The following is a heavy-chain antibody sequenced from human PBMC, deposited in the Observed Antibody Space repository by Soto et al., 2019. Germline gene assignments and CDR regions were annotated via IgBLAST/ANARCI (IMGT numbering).Heavy chain of an antibody. CDR2: MNPGSGDT. D-gene: IGHD3-16*01. CDR3: ARMATFGSLNWFDP. CDR1: GYSFTNND. V-gene: IGHV1-8*01. J-gene: IGHJ5*02. Sequence: ASVKVSCKASGYSFTNNDVTWVRQATGQGLEWMGWMNPGSGDTGYAQKFQGRVTMTRDICIATAYMELSSLRSDDTAIYYCARMATFGSLNWFDPCGQGTLVTVSS.